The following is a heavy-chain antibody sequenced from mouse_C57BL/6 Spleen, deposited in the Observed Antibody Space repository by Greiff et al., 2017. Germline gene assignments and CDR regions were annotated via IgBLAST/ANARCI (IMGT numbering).Heavy chain of an antibody. J-gene: IGHJ2*01. D-gene: IGHD1-1*01. CDR1: GYTFTSYW. CDR3: AIPHYYGSSFDY. CDR2: IHPNSGST. V-gene: IGHV1-64*01. Sequence: VQLQQPGAELVKPGASVKLSCKASGYTFTSYWMHWVKQRPGQGLEWIGMIHPNSGSTNYNEKFKSKATLTVDKSSSTAYMQLSSLTSEDSAVYYCAIPHYYGSSFDYWGQGTTLTVSS.